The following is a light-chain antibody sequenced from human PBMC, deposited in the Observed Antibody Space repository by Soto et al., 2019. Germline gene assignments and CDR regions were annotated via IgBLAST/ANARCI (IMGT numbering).Light chain of an antibody. CDR1: QSISDT. CDR3: QQYNNWPWT. J-gene: IGKJ1*01. Sequence: EIVMTQSPVTRSVSPGVIATLSCRASQSISDTLAWYQQKPGQAPRLLIHGASTRAPGFPARFSGSGSGTDFTLTISSLQSEDFAVYYCQQYNNWPWTFGQGTKVDIK. CDR2: GAS. V-gene: IGKV3-15*01.